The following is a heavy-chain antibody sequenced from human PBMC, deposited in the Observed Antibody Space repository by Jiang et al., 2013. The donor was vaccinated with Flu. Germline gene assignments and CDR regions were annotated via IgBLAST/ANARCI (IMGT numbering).Heavy chain of an antibody. J-gene: IGHJ3*02. CDR3: ARDPSHDAFDI. CDR1: GYTFTSYY. Sequence: KASGYTFTSYYMHWVRQAPGQGLEWMGIINPSGGSTSYAQKFQGRVAMTRDTSTSTVYMELSSLRSEDTAVYYCARDPSHDAFDIWGQGTMVTVSS. CDR2: INPSGGST. V-gene: IGHV1-46*01.